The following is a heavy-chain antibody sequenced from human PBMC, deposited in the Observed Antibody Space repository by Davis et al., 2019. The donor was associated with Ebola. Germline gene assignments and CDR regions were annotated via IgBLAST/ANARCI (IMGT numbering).Heavy chain of an antibody. CDR3: VKGGWQQYFDY. J-gene: IGHJ4*02. V-gene: IGHV3-53*01. CDR1: GFTVSSNY. CDR2: IYGGGST. Sequence: GSLRLSCAVSGFTVSSNYMSWVRQAPGKGLEWVSVIYGGGSTYYADSVKGRFTISRDNSKNTLYLQMNSLRAEDTAVYYCVKGGWQQYFDYWGQGTLVTVSS. D-gene: IGHD6-13*01.